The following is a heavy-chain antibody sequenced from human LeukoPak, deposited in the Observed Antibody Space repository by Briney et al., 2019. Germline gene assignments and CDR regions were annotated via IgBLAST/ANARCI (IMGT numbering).Heavy chain of an antibody. CDR1: GFTFSRDS. Sequence: GGSLRLSCAASGFTFSRDSMNWVRQAPGKGLEWVSYIIGGGSPIFYADSVRGRFTISRDDAKNSLHLQMNSLRAEDTAVYYCVRDNPRCCGVIPANIDDYWGQGTLVTVSS. CDR3: VRDNPRCCGVIPANIDDY. D-gene: IGHD2-21*01. J-gene: IGHJ4*02. V-gene: IGHV3-48*01. CDR2: IIGGGSPI.